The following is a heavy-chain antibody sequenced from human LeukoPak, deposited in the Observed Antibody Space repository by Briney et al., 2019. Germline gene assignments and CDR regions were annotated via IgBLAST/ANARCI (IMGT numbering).Heavy chain of an antibody. CDR3: ARSTLSRNYYDSSGYYYDLDY. J-gene: IGHJ4*02. V-gene: IGHV1-2*06. Sequence: ASVTVSCKASGYTFTGYYMHWVRQAPGQGLEWMGRINPNSGGTNYAQKFQGRVTMTRDTSISTAYMELSRLRSDDTAVYYCARSTLSRNYYDSSGYYYDLDYWGQGTLVTVSS. CDR2: INPNSGGT. CDR1: GYTFTGYY. D-gene: IGHD3-22*01.